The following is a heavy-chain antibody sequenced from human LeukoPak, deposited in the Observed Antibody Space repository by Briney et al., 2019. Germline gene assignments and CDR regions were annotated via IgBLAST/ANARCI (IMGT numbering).Heavy chain of an antibody. CDR1: GGSISSGGYS. Sequence: SETLSLTCAVSGGSISSGGYSWRWIRQPPGKGLEWIGYIYHSGSTYYNPSLKSRVTISVDRSKNQFSLKLSSVTAADTAVYYCAREGGCSSASCYATFDYWGQGTLVTVSS. CDR3: AREGGCSSASCYATFDY. CDR2: IYHSGST. D-gene: IGHD2-2*01. V-gene: IGHV4-30-2*01. J-gene: IGHJ4*02.